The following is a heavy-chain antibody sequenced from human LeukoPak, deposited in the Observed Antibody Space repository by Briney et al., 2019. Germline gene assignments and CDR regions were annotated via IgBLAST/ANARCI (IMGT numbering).Heavy chain of an antibody. Sequence: SETLSLTCTVSGGAISNTSYYWGWIRQPPGNGLEWIGSASYSGSTYYNPSLESRVIISVDTSKNQFSLRLSSVTAADTAIYYCARYNSGWSYFDYWGQGTLVTVSS. CDR1: GGAISNTSYY. V-gene: IGHV4-39*01. J-gene: IGHJ4*02. D-gene: IGHD6-19*01. CDR2: ASYSGST. CDR3: ARYNSGWSYFDY.